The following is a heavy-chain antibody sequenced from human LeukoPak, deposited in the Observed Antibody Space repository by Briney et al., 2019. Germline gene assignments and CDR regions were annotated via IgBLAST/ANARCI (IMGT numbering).Heavy chain of an antibody. CDR3: ARRRDGYRKPEYYFDY. D-gene: IGHD5-24*01. CDR1: GYSFTSYW. V-gene: IGHV5-51*01. J-gene: IGHJ4*02. CDR2: IYLGDSDA. Sequence: GESLKISCKDSGYSFTSYWIGWVRQMPGKGLEWMGIIYLGDSDARYSPSFQGQVTISADKSISTAYLQWSSLKASDSAMYYCARRRDGYRKPEYYFDYWGQGTLVTVSS.